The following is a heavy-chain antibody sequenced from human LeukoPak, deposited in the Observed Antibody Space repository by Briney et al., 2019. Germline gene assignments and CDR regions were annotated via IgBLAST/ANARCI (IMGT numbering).Heavy chain of an antibody. J-gene: IGHJ4*02. D-gene: IGHD5-18*01. CDR3: AREGYSNTDC. CDR1: GGTFSSYA. Sequence: SVKVSCKASGGTFSSYAISWVRQAPGRGLEWMGRIIPILGIANYAQKFQGRVTITADKSTSTAYMELSSLRSEDTAVYYCAREGYSNTDCWGQGTLVTVSS. V-gene: IGHV1-69*04. CDR2: IIPILGIA.